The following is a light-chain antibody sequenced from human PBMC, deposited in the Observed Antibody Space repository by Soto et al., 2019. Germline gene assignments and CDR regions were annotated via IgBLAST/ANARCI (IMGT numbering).Light chain of an antibody. V-gene: IGKV3-20*01. CDR1: QSVSSN. J-gene: IGKJ1*01. CDR3: QQCDNSPRT. CDR2: GAS. Sequence: EIVLTQSPGTLSLSPGERATLSCRASQSVSSNLAWYQQKPGQAPRLLIYGASSRATGIPDRFSGSGSATDFTLTISRLEPEDFAVYYCQQCDNSPRTFGQGTKVDIK.